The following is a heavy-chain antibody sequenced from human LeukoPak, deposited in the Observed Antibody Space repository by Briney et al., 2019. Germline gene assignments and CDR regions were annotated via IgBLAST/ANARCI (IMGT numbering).Heavy chain of an antibody. CDR3: ARARDSGYDWDS. V-gene: IGHV3-21*05. J-gene: IGHJ4*02. Sequence: GGSLRLSCAASGFTFSSYAMSWVRPAPGKGLEYVAYITMSSSYIHHAASVKGRFTISRDNAQNSLFLQMNSLRAEDTAVYYCARARDSGYDWDSWGQGTLVTVSS. CDR2: ITMSSSYI. D-gene: IGHD5-12*01. CDR1: GFTFSSYA.